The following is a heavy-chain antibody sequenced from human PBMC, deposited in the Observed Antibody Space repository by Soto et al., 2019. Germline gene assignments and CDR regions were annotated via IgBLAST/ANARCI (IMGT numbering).Heavy chain of an antibody. Sequence: QVHLVQSGAEVKTPGASVMISCQASGDTFTNYYIHWVRQAPGQGLEWMGIISPRDGRTYYAQRLQGRLPVTRDASTATVFMDLSSLRSDDTAVYFCARALTEFALWGPGTLVTVSS. J-gene: IGHJ4*02. CDR3: ARALTEFAL. V-gene: IGHV1-46*04. D-gene: IGHD7-27*01. CDR1: GDTFTNYY. CDR2: ISPRDGRT.